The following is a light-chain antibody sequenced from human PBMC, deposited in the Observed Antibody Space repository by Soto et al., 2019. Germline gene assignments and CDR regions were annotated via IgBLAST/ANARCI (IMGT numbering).Light chain of an antibody. CDR2: GAS. J-gene: IGKJ1*01. CDR3: QQYSDWPT. V-gene: IGKV3-15*01. CDR1: QSITTS. Sequence: DIVMTQSPLFLPVTPGEPASISCRSSQSITTSLAWYQQKPGQAPRLLIYGASTRATSIPARFSGSGSGTDFRLTISSLQSEDYSVYFCQQYSDWPTFGQGTKVDIK.